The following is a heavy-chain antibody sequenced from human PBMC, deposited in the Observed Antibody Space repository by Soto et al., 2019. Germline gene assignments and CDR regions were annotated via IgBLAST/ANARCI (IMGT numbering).Heavy chain of an antibody. Sequence: QVQLQESAPGLVKSSQTLSLTCTVSGGSISSGGYYWTWIRQHPGQGLEWIGDTYYSGTTYYNPSLKSRVTISMDTSQNQFSLKLSSVTAADTAMYYCARETPTASGMDSWGQGTLVTVSS. CDR3: ARETPTASGMDS. CDR1: GGSISSGGYY. CDR2: TYYSGTT. D-gene: IGHD6-13*01. J-gene: IGHJ4*02. V-gene: IGHV4-31*03.